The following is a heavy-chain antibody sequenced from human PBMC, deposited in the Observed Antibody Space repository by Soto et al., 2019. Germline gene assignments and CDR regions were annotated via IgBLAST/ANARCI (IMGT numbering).Heavy chain of an antibody. CDR2: IYNGRIT. CDR1: GDSISTYY. V-gene: IGHV4-59*01. J-gene: IGHJ2*01. CDR3: ARDCGYIYGFWYFDL. Sequence: QVHLQASGPGLVKPSETLSLTCTVSGDSISTYYWSWIRQPPGRGLEWIGYIYNGRITNYNPSLRRRVTLSVDTSKPQFSPQLSSVTAADTAVYYCARDCGYIYGFWYFDLWGRGTLVTVSS. D-gene: IGHD5-18*01.